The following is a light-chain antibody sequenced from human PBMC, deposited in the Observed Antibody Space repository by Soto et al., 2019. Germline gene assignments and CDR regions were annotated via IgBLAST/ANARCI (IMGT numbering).Light chain of an antibody. J-gene: IGKJ1*01. V-gene: IGKV3-20*01. CDR2: GAS. CDR3: HQYGGSPQT. CDR1: QSVSNY. Sequence: EIVLTQSPGTLSLSPGESATLSWRASQSVSNYLAWYQRKPGQAPRLLIYGASSRATGIPDRFSGSGSGTDFTLTISRLEPEDFAVYYCHQYGGSPQTFGQGTKVEIK.